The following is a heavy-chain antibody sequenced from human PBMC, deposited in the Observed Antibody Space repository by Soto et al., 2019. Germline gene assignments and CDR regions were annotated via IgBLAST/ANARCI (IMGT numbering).Heavy chain of an antibody. CDR1: GFSFSSYW. V-gene: IGHV3-74*01. Sequence: EVQLVESGGGLVQPGGSLRLSCAVSGFSFSSYWMHWVRQAPGKGLVWVSRINSDGSTTSYADSVKGRFTISRDNAKNALYLQMNSLGGEDTAVYYSARSSGGWFDPWGQGTLVTVSS. D-gene: IGHD3-10*01. CDR2: INSDGSTT. J-gene: IGHJ5*02. CDR3: ARSSGGWFDP.